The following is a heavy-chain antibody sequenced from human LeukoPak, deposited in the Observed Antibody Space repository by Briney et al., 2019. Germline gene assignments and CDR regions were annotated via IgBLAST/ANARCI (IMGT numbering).Heavy chain of an antibody. CDR2: INTNTGNP. D-gene: IGHD6-13*01. Sequence: ASVKVSCKASGYTFTNYAMNWVRQAPGQGLEWMGWINTNTGNPTYAQGFAGRFVFSLDTSVSTAYLQISSLKTEDTAVYYCAAAGSNGFDNGGQGTLVTVSS. J-gene: IGHJ4*02. V-gene: IGHV7-4-1*02. CDR1: GYTFTNYA. CDR3: AAAGSNGFDN.